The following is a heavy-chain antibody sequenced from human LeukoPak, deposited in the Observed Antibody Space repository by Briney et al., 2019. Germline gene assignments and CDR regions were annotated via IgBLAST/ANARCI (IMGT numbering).Heavy chain of an antibody. Sequence: GRSLSLSCAASGFTFDDYAMHWLRQAPGKGLEGVSGISYNRDTIAYADSVKVRFTISRDNAKNSLYLQMNSLRAEDTALYYCAKDYCGGDCYSGWYFDLWGRGTLVTVSS. J-gene: IGHJ2*01. CDR1: GFTFDDYA. CDR2: ISYNRDTI. CDR3: AKDYCGGDCYSGWYFDL. D-gene: IGHD2-21*02. V-gene: IGHV3-9*01.